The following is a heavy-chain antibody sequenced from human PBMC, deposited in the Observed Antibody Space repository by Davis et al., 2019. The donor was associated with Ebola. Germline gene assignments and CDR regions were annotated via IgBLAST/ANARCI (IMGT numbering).Heavy chain of an antibody. V-gene: IGHV4-34*01. D-gene: IGHD2-2*01. CDR3: ARGPSTKGFDY. J-gene: IGHJ4*02. CDR1: GGSFSGYY. CDR2: INHSGST. Sequence: SETLSLTCAVYGGSFSGYYWSWIRQPPGKGLEWIGEINHSGSTNYNPSLKSRVTISVDTSKNQFSLKLRSVTAADTAVYYCARGPSTKGFDYWGQGTLVTVSS.